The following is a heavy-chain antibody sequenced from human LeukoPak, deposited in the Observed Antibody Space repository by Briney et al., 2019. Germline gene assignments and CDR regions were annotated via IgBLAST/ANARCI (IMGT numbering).Heavy chain of an antibody. CDR1: GFTFSNYW. CDR2: IKQDGSEE. D-gene: IGHD6-6*01. Sequence: GGSLRLSCAASGFTFSNYWMSWVRQAPGKGPEWVANIKQDGSEEVYVDSVKGRFTISRDNAKNSLFLQMNTLRAEDTAVYYCARDPYSSTWSYGTDVWGQGTTVTVSS. CDR3: ARDPYSSTWSYGTDV. J-gene: IGHJ6*02. V-gene: IGHV3-7*05.